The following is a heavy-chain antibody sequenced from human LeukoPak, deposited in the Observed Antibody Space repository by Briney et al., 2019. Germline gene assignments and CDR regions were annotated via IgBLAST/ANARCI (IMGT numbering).Heavy chain of an antibody. J-gene: IGHJ6*02. D-gene: IGHD3-3*01. CDR3: AGRGVVITPTYYYYGMDV. CDR1: GGSISSSYYY. V-gene: IGHV4-39*01. CDR2: IYYSGST. Sequence: SETLSLTCTVSGGSISSSYYYWGWIRQPPGKGLEWIGSIYYSGSTYYNPSLKSRVTISVDTSKNQFSLKLRSVTAADTAVYYCAGRGVVITPTYYYYGMDVWGQGTTVTVSS.